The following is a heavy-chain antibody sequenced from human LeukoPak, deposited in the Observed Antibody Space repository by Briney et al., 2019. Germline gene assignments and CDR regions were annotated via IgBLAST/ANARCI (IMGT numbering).Heavy chain of an antibody. J-gene: IGHJ3*02. D-gene: IGHD3-22*01. Sequence: GGSLRLSCAASGFTFSSYSMNWVRQAPVKGLEWVSSISSSSSYIYYADSVKGRFTSSRDNAKNSLYLQMNSLRAEDTAVYYCARDMDYYDSSGFHFDIWGQGTMVTVSS. CDR1: GFTFSSYS. V-gene: IGHV3-21*01. CDR3: ARDMDYYDSSGFHFDI. CDR2: ISSSSSYI.